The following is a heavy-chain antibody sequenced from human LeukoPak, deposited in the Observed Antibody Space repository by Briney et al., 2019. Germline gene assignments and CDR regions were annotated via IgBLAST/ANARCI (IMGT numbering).Heavy chain of an antibody. CDR1: GGPISSGGYY. CDR2: IYYSGST. CDR3: ARAHYCSSTSCYGLDWFDP. Sequence: TSQTLSLTCTVSGGPISSGGYYWSWIRQHPGKGLEWIGYIYYSGSTYYNPSLKSRVTISVDTSKNQFSLKLSSVTAADTAVYYCARAHYCSSTSCYGLDWFDPWGQGTLVTVSS. V-gene: IGHV4-31*03. D-gene: IGHD2-2*01. J-gene: IGHJ5*02.